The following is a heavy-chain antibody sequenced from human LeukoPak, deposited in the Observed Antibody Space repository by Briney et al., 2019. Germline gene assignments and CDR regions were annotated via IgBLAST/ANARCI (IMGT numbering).Heavy chain of an antibody. V-gene: IGHV3-74*01. J-gene: IGHJ3*02. D-gene: IGHD5-18*01. CDR3: ARGGFTYGPATLGALDI. Sequence: GGSLRLSCAASGFTFTDYWMHWVRHAPGKGLVWVSRISADGRMTDYEDSVKGRFTVSRDNAKNTLYLQMNRVRAEDTAVYYCARGGFTYGPATLGALDIWGQGIMVPVSS. CDR2: ISADGRMT. CDR1: GFTFTDYW.